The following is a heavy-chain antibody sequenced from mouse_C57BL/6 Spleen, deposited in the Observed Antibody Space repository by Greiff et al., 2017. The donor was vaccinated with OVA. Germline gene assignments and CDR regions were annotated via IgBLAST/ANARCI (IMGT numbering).Heavy chain of an antibody. J-gene: IGHJ4*01. V-gene: IGHV1-55*01. Sequence: QVQLQQPGAELVKPGASVKMSCKASGYTFTSYWITWVKQRPGQGLEWIGDIYPGSGSTNYNEKFKSKATLTVDTSSSTAYMQLSSLTSEDSAVYYCARSGLYSNYPYYAMDYWGQGTSVTVSS. CDR3: ARSGLYSNYPYYAMDY. D-gene: IGHD2-5*01. CDR2: IYPGSGST. CDR1: GYTFTSYW.